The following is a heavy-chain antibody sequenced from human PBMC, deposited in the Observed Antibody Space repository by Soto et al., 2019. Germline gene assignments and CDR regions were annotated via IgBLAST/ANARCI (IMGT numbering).Heavy chain of an antibody. CDR2: INHSGST. J-gene: IGHJ2*01. V-gene: IGHV4-34*01. CDR3: ARGENVRFLEWPAHWYFDL. CDR1: GGSFSGYY. D-gene: IGHD3-3*01. Sequence: SETLSLTCAVYGGSFSGYYWSWIRQPPGKGLEWIGEINHSGSTNYNPSLKSRVTISVDTSKNQFSLKLSSVTAADTAVYYCARGENVRFLEWPAHWYFDLWGRGTLVTVSS.